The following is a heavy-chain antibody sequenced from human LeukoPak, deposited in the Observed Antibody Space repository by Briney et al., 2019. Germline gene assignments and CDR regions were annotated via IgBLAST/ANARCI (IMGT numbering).Heavy chain of an antibody. CDR2: INHSGST. Sequence: WQTLSLTYAVYGGSFSGYYWSWIRHPPGEWRGWIGEINHSGSTNYNPSLKSRVTISVDTSKNQFSLKLSSVTAADTAVYYCARRWLQFAYYYYGMDVWGQGTTVPVSS. CDR1: GGSFSGYY. CDR3: ARRWLQFAYYYYGMDV. V-gene: IGHV4-34*01. J-gene: IGHJ6*02. D-gene: IGHD5-24*01.